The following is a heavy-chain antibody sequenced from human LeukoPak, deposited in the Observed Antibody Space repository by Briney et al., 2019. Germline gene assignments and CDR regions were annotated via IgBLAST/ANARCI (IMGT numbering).Heavy chain of an antibody. CDR3: ARAGPMVRGVTKLDY. J-gene: IGHJ4*02. Sequence: GGSLRLSCAASGFTFSSYWMHWVRQAPGKGLVWVSRINSGGSSTSYADSVKGRFTISRDNAKNTLYLQMNSLRAEDTAVYYCARAGPMVRGVTKLDYWGQGTLVTVSS. CDR1: GFTFSSYW. CDR2: INSGGSST. D-gene: IGHD3-10*01. V-gene: IGHV3-74*01.